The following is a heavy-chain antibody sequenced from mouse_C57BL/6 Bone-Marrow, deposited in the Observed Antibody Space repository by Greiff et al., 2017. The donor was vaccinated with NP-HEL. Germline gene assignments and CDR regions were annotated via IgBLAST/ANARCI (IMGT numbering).Heavy chain of an antibody. D-gene: IGHD1-1*01. V-gene: IGHV1-54*01. CDR2: INPGSGGT. J-gene: IGHJ1*03. CDR1: GYAFTNYL. Sequence: VQLQQSGAELVRPGTSVKVSCKASGYAFTNYLIEWVKQRPGQGLEWIGVINPGSGGTNYNEKFKGKATLTADKSSSTAYMQLSSLTSEDSAVYFCAREVGGGVWYFGVWGTGTTVTVSS. CDR3: AREVGGGVWYFGV.